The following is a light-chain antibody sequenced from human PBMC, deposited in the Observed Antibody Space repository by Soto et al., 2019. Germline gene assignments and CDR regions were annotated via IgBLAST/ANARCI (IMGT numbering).Light chain of an antibody. CDR2: AAS. CDR3: QKYNSAPPT. V-gene: IGKV1-27*01. CDR1: QGISIY. Sequence: DIQMTQSPSSLSASVGDRVTITCRASQGISIYLAWYQQKPGKVPKLLIYAASTLQSGVPSRFSGSGSGTDFTLTISSRQPEDVATYYCQKYNSAPPTFGQGTKLEIK. J-gene: IGKJ2*01.